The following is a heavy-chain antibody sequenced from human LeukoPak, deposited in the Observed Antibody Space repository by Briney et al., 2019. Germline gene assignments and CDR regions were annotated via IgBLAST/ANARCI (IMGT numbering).Heavy chain of an antibody. V-gene: IGHV1-46*01. CDR3: ARDMGRGVTGYYFDY. CDR1: GYTFTSYY. J-gene: IGHJ4*02. D-gene: IGHD3-10*01. Sequence: GASVKVSCKASGYTFTSYYMHLVRQAPGQGLEWMGIINPSGGSTSYAQKFQGRVTMTRDTSTSTVYMELSSLRSEDTAVYYCARDMGRGVTGYYFDYWGQGTLVTVSS. CDR2: INPSGGST.